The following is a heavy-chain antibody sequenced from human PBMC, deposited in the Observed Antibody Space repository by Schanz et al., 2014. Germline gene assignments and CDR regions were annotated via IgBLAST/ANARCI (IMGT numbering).Heavy chain of an antibody. CDR2: IIPILGIA. CDR1: GYTFTDYG. D-gene: IGHD6-13*01. V-gene: IGHV1-69*02. J-gene: IGHJ4*02. Sequence: QVQLVQSGDEVKKPGASVKVSCKASGYTFTDYGLSWVRQAPGQGLEWMGRIIPILGIATYAQKFQGRVTITADKSTFTAYMDVSSLRSEDTAVYYCASSGAGYSSSWDFDYWGQGTLVTVSS. CDR3: ASSGAGYSSSWDFDY.